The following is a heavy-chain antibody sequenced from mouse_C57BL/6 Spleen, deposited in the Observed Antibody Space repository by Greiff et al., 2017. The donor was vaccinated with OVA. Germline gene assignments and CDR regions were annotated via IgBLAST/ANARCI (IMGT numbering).Heavy chain of an antibody. V-gene: IGHV1-52*01. Sequence: VQLQQPGAELVRPGSSVKLSCKASGYTFTSYWMHWVKQRPIQSLEWIGNIDPSDSETHYNQKFKDKATLTVDKSSSTAYMQLSSLTSEDSAVYYCARSGSNNYAMDYWGQGTSVTVSS. CDR2: IDPSDSET. J-gene: IGHJ4*01. CDR3: ARSGSNNYAMDY. D-gene: IGHD1-1*02. CDR1: GYTFTSYW.